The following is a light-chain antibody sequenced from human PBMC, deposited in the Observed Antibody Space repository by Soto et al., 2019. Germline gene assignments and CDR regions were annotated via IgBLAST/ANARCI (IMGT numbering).Light chain of an antibody. CDR1: QTISSW. V-gene: IGKV1-5*03. CDR2: KAS. J-gene: IGKJ1*01. CDR3: QQYGSSPQT. Sequence: IQMTQSPSTLSGSVGDRVTITCRASQTISSWLAWYQQKPGKAPKLLIYKASTLKSGVPSRFSGSGSGTEFTLTISSLQPDDFATYYCQQYGSSPQTFGQGTKVEIK.